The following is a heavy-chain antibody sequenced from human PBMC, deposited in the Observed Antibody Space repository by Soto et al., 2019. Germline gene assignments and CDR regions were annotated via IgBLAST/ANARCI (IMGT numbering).Heavy chain of an antibody. Sequence: GASVKVSCKVSGYTLTELSMHWVRQAPGKGLEWMGGFDPEDGETIYAQKFQGRVTMTEDTSTDTAYMELSSLRSEDMAVYYCATDDILTGYYIGPNDAFDIWGQGTMVTVSS. V-gene: IGHV1-24*01. J-gene: IGHJ3*02. D-gene: IGHD3-9*01. CDR3: ATDDILTGYYIGPNDAFDI. CDR2: FDPEDGET. CDR1: GYTLTELS.